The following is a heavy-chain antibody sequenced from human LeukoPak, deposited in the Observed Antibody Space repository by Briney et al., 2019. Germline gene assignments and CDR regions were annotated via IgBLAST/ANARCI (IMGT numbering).Heavy chain of an antibody. CDR1: GFTFSSYA. J-gene: IGHJ4*02. Sequence: GGSLRLSCAASGFTFSSYAMSWVRQAPGKGLEWVSAINGSGGSTYYADSVKGRFTISRDKSKNTLYLQMNSLRAEDTAVYYCAKDRGWLEYYFDYWGQGTLDTVSS. V-gene: IGHV3-23*01. D-gene: IGHD5-18*01. CDR3: AKDRGWLEYYFDY. CDR2: INGSGGST.